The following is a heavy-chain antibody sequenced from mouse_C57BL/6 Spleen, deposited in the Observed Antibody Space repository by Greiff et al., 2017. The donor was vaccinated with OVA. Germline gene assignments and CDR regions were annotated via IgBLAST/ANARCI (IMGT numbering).Heavy chain of an antibody. V-gene: IGHV1-42*01. D-gene: IGHD1-1*01. J-gene: IGHJ4*01. CDR1: GYSFTGYY. CDR3: ARSRVITTLNAMDY. CDR2: INPSTGGT. Sequence: EVQLQQSGPELVKPGASVKISCKASGYSFTGYYMNWVQQSPEKSLEWIGEINPSTGGTTYNQKFKAKATLTVDKSSSTAYMQLKSLTSEDSAVYYCARSRVITTLNAMDYWGQGTSVTVSS.